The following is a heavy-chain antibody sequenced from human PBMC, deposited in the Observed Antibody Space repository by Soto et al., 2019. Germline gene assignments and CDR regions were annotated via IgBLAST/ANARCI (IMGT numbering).Heavy chain of an antibody. CDR3: ARDRPPSVSYSSSSAFGY. CDR2: TYYRSKWYN. CDR1: GDSVSSNSAA. D-gene: IGHD6-6*01. Sequence: PSQTLSLTCAISGDSVSSNSAAWNWIRQSPSRGLEWLGRTYYRSKWYNDYAVSVKSRITINPDTSKNQFSLQLNSVTPEDTAVYYCARDRPPSVSYSSSSAFGYWGQGTLVTVSS. V-gene: IGHV6-1*01. J-gene: IGHJ4*02.